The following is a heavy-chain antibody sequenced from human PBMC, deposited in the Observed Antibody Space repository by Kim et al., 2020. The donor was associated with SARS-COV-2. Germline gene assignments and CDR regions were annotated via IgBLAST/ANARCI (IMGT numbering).Heavy chain of an antibody. Sequence: SETLSLTCTVSGGSISSYYWSWIRQPAGKGLEWIGRIYTSGSTNYNPSLKSRVTMSVDTSKNQFSLKLSSVTAADTAVYYCARVLPFRGVAAAGFDYWGQGTLVTVSS. V-gene: IGHV4-4*07. D-gene: IGHD6-13*01. CDR2: IYTSGST. CDR3: ARVLPFRGVAAAGFDY. CDR1: GGSISSYY. J-gene: IGHJ4*02.